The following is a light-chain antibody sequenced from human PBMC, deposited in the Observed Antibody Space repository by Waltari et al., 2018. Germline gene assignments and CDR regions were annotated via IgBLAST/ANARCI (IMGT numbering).Light chain of an antibody. CDR3: QQYGRSPQT. CDR1: QTVDNTY. Sequence: EIVLTQSPGTLSLSPGEGATLSCRARQTVDNTYLAWDPPKPGQAPRLLISDSSRRTTGIPDSFRGSGSGTDFTLTITRLEPEDFAVYYCQQYGRSPQTFGQGTRVEIK. J-gene: IGKJ1*01. CDR2: DSS. V-gene: IGKV3-20*01.